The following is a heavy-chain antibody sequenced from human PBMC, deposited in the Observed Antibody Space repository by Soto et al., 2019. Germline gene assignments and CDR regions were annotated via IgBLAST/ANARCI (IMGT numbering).Heavy chain of an antibody. D-gene: IGHD6-6*01. CDR3: ARQYSSFYFDY. V-gene: IGHV4-39*01. CDR1: GGSISSSSYY. CDR2: IYYSGST. Sequence: SETLSLTCTVSGGSISSSSYYWGWIRQPPGKGLEWIGSIYYSGSTYYNPSLKSRVTISVDTSKNQFSLKLSSVTAADTAVYYCARQYSSFYFDYWGQGTLVTVSS. J-gene: IGHJ4*02.